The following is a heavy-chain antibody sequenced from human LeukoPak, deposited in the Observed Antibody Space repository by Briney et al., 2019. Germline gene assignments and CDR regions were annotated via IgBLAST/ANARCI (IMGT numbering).Heavy chain of an antibody. J-gene: IGHJ6*03. V-gene: IGHV1-69*01. D-gene: IGHD4-11*01. Sequence: SSVKVSCKASGYTFTGYYMHWVRQAPGQGLEWMGGIIPIFGTANYAQKFQGRVTITADESTSTAYMELSSLRSEDTAVYYCIFCSNYANYYYYMDVWGKGTTVTVSS. CDR3: IFCSNYANYYYYMDV. CDR1: GYTFTGYY. CDR2: IIPIFGTA.